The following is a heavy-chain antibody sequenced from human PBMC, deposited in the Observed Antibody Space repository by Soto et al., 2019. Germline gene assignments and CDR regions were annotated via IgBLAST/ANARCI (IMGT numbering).Heavy chain of an antibody. Sequence: QVQLVQSGPEMKKPGASVKVSCKASGYTFDTYDISWVRQAPGQGLEWMGWTSTFNGNRIYAQKFQGRVTMTTDTSTSTANLELRSLRSDDSAVYYCARDAGVGSYGTKIYGMAVWGPGTTVTVSS. D-gene: IGHD1-1*01. CDR2: TSTFNGNR. CDR3: ARDAGVGSYGTKIYGMAV. J-gene: IGHJ6*01. CDR1: GYTFDTYD. V-gene: IGHV1-18*01.